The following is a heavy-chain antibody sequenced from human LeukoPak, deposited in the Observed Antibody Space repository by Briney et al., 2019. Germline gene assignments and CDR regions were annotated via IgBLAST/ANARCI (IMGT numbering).Heavy chain of an antibody. Sequence: GGSLRLSCAASGFTFSDYYMTWIRQAPGKGLEWVSYISSSSSTIYYADSVKGRFTISRDNAKNSLYLQMNSLRAEDTAVYYCVDTFYDSSGYYLGYWGQGTLVTVSS. CDR2: ISSSSSTI. V-gene: IGHV3-11*04. CDR1: GFTFSDYY. D-gene: IGHD3-22*01. J-gene: IGHJ4*02. CDR3: VDTFYDSSGYYLGY.